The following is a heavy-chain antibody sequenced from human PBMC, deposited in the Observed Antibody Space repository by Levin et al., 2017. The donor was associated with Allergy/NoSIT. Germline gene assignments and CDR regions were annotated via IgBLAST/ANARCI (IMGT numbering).Heavy chain of an antibody. D-gene: IGHD4-17*01. CDR3: ARANGEPNFDY. Sequence: PSETLSLTCTVSGGSVRSGSYFWSWVRQPPGRGLEWLGYIYYSGSTKYNPSLKGRVTISVDTSKNQFSLKLNAVTAADTAVYYCARANGEPNFDYWGQGSLVTVSP. CDR1: GGSVRSGSYF. CDR2: IYYSGST. V-gene: IGHV4-61*01. J-gene: IGHJ4*02.